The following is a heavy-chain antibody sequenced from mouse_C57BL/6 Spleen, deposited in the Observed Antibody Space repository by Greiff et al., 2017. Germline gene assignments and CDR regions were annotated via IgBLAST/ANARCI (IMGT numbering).Heavy chain of an antibody. CDR1: GYAFSSYW. CDR3: ARGDYGKGYYAMDY. CDR2: IYPGDGDT. J-gene: IGHJ4*01. Sequence: VKLVESGAELVKPGASVKISCKASGYAFSSYWMNWVKQRPGKGLEWIGQIYPGDGDTNYNGKFKGKATLTADKSSSTAYMQLSSLTSEDSAVYFCARGDYGKGYYAMDYWGQGTSVTVSS. D-gene: IGHD1-1*01. V-gene: IGHV1-80*01.